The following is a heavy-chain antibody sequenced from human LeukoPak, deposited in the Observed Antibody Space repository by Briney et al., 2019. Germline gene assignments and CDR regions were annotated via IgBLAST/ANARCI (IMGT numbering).Heavy chain of an antibody. CDR1: GGSITSSRYY. J-gene: IGHJ4*02. V-gene: IGHV4-39*07. CDR3: ARDAPHYRVNSHWYFDL. Sequence: SETLSLTCTVSGGSITSSRYYWGWIRQPPGKGLEWIGTISSGGSSYYNPSLKSRVTISVDTSKNQFSLKLSSVTAADTAVYYCARDAPHYRVNSHWYFDLWGQGTLVTVSS. CDR2: ISSGGSS. D-gene: IGHD4-23*01.